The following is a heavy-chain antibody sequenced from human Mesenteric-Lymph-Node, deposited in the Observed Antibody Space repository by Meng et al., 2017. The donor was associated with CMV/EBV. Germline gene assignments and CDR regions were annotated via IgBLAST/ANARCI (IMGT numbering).Heavy chain of an antibody. D-gene: IGHD2-2*02. J-gene: IGHJ6*02. CDR1: GGSFSGYY. V-gene: IGHV4-34*01. CDR3: ASERYCSSTSCYRSYGMDV. CDR2: INHSGST. Sequence: GSLRLSCAVYGGSFSGYYWSWIRQPPGKGLEWIGEINHSGSTNYNPSLKSRVTISVDTSKNQFSLKLSSVTAADTAVYYCASERYCSSTSCYRSYGMDVWGQGTTVTVSS.